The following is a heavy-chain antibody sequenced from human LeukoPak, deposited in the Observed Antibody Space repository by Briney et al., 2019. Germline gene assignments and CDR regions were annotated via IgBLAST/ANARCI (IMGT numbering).Heavy chain of an antibody. CDR2: IYYSGST. V-gene: IGHV4-59*11. Sequence: PSETLSLTCTVSGGSISSQYWSWIRQPPGKGLEWIGYIYYSGSTNYNPSLKSRVTISVDTSKNQFSLKLSSVTAADTAVYYCARGGMATITWDDWFDPWGQGTLVTVSS. D-gene: IGHD5-24*01. CDR1: GGSISSQY. CDR3: ARGGMATITWDDWFDP. J-gene: IGHJ5*02.